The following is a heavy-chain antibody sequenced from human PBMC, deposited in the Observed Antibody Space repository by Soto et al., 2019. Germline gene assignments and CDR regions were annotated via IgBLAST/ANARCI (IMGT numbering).Heavy chain of an antibody. V-gene: IGHV3-11*01. J-gene: IGHJ4*02. CDR3: ARDTWLRDFWSGYYPDEPFDY. Sequence: PGGSLRLSCAASGFTFSDYYMSWIRQAPGKGLEWVSYISSSGSTIYYADSVKGRFTISRDNAKDSLYLQMNSLRAEDTAVYYCARDTWLRDFWSGYYPDEPFDYWGQGTLVTVSS. D-gene: IGHD3-3*01. CDR2: ISSSGSTI. CDR1: GFTFSDYY.